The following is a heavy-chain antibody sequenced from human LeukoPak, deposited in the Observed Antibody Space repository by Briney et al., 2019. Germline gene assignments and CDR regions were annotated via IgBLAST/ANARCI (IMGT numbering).Heavy chain of an antibody. CDR1: GYTFTVYF. Sequence: GAAVKVSCTASGYTFTVYFMHWVRQAPGQGLDWMGWVNPNTGGTKYEQKFQGRVTITRDTAIGTAYKELSTVTSDETAVYFCARVHATGYFSLDLGYRGQATLVTVPP. CDR3: ARVHATGYFSLDLGY. D-gene: IGHD3-9*01. J-gene: IGHJ4*02. V-gene: IGHV1-2*02. CDR2: VNPNTGGT.